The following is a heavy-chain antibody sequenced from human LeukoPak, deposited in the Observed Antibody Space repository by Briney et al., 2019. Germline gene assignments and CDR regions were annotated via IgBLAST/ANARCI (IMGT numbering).Heavy chain of an antibody. CDR1: GFTFSRYS. CDR2: IYLSNNYI. Sequence: GGSLRLSCAASGFTFSRYSMNWVRQAPGKGLEWVSSIYLSNNYIYYADSLKGRFTISRDNAKNSLYLQMTSLRAEDTAVYFCARDFLTGPNTGGAFDIWGQGRMVTVSS. D-gene: IGHD3-10*01. CDR3: ARDFLTGPNTGGAFDI. V-gene: IGHV3-21*01. J-gene: IGHJ3*02.